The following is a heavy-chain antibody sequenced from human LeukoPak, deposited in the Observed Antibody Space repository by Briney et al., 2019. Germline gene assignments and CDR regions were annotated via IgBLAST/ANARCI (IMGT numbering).Heavy chain of an antibody. CDR2: IIPIFGTA. D-gene: IGHD3-22*01. V-gene: IGHV1-69*05. Sequence: SVKVSCKASGGTFSSYAISWLRQAPGQGLEWMGRIIPIFGTANYAQKFQGRVTITTDESTSTAYMELSSLRSEDTAVYYCARTSLYYDSSGYRGVLDYWGQGTLVTVSS. J-gene: IGHJ4*02. CDR3: ARTSLYYDSSGYRGVLDY. CDR1: GGTFSSYA.